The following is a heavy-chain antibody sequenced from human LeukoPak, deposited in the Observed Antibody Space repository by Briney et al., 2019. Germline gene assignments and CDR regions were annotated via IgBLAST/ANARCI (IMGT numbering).Heavy chain of an antibody. J-gene: IGHJ4*02. V-gene: IGHV3-9*01. CDR1: GFTFDDYA. Sequence: GRSLRLSCAASGFTFDDYAMHWVRQAPGKGLEWVSGISWNSGSIGYADSVKGRFTISRDNAKNSLYLQMNSLRAEDTAVYYCARVRDWNYFDYWGQGTLVTVSS. D-gene: IGHD3/OR15-3a*01. CDR3: ARVRDWNYFDY. CDR2: ISWNSGSI.